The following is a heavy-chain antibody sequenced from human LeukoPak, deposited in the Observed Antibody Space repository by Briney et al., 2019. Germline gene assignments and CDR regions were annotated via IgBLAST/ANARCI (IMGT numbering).Heavy chain of an antibody. CDR3: ARPTVAGTIPN. D-gene: IGHD6-19*01. J-gene: IGHJ4*02. V-gene: IGHV4-34*01. CDR1: GGSFSGYY. Sequence: SETLSLTCAVYGGSFSGYYWSWIRQPPGKGLEWIGEINHSGSTNYNPSLKSRVTISVDTSENQFSLKLSSVTAADTAVYYCARPTVAGTIPNWGQGTLVTVSS. CDR2: INHSGST.